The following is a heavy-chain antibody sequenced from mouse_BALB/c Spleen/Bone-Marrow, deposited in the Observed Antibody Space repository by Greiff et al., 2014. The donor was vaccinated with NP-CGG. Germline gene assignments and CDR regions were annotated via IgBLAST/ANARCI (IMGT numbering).Heavy chain of an antibody. V-gene: IGHV5-17*02. J-gene: IGHJ2*01. CDR2: ISSGSSTI. D-gene: IGHD2-14*01. CDR1: GFTFSSFG. CDR3: ARDVPLYDVGYFDY. Sequence: EVMLVESGGGLVQPGGSRKLSCEASGFTFSSFGMHWVRQAPEKGLEWVAYISSGSSTIYYADTVKGRFTISRDNPKNTLFLQMTSLRSEDTAMYYCARDVPLYDVGYFDYWGQGTTLTVSS.